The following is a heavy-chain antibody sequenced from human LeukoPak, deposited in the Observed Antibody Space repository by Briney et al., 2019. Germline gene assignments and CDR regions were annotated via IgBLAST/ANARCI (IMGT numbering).Heavy chain of an antibody. V-gene: IGHV4-59*08. D-gene: IGHD2-2*01. CDR1: GGSISGYY. Sequence: SETLSLTCTVSGGSISGYYWSWIRQPPGKGLEWIGYIYYSGSTTYNPSLKSRVTISVDTSKNHFSLKLSSVTAADTAVYYCARPVSASGRDYFDYWGQGTLVTVSS. J-gene: IGHJ4*02. CDR2: IYYSGST. CDR3: ARPVSASGRDYFDY.